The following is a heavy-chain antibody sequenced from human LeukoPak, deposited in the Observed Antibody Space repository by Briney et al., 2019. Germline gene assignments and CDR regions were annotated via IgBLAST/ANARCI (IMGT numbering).Heavy chain of an antibody. V-gene: IGHV1-69*02. D-gene: IGHD5-24*01. CDR3: ARGSGDGYNSDY. Sequence: ASVKVSCKGSGGTFSSYTISWVRQAPGQGLEWVGRLIPILGIAHYAQKFQGRVTITADKSTSTAYMELSSPRSEDTAVYYCARGSGDGYNSDYWGQGTLVTVSS. CDR2: LIPILGIA. J-gene: IGHJ4*02. CDR1: GGTFSSYT.